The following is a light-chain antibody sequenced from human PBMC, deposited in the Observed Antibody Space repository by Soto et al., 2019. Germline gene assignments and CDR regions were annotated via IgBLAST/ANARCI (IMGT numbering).Light chain of an antibody. J-gene: IGKJ4*01. CDR2: DAS. Sequence: EIVLTQSPATLSLSPGERATLSCRASESVSRYLGWYQHKPGQAPRLLIYDASDRAAGIPARFSGSGSGTDFTLTISSLEPEDFAVYYCQQRSKWPLTFGGGTRVEIK. CDR1: ESVSRY. CDR3: QQRSKWPLT. V-gene: IGKV3-11*01.